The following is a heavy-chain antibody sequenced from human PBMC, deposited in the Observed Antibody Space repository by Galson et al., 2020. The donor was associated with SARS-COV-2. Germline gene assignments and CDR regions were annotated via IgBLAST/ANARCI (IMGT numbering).Heavy chain of an antibody. CDR1: GFTLSDSG. J-gene: IGHJ6*04. CDR2: ISYDDSFE. V-gene: IGHV3-30*18. CDR3: TKAPFSGDYRVDV. Sequence: GGSLRLSCAASGFTLSDSGVNWVRQAPGKVLEWVAVISYDDSFEDYADSVKGRFTISRDNSRNTVYLQMNSLTEEDTAVYYCTKAPFSGDYRVDVWGKGTTVTVSS. D-gene: IGHD4-17*01.